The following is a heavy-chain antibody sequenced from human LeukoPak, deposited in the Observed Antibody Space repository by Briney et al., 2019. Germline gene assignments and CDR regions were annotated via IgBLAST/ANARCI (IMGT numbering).Heavy chain of an antibody. Sequence: PGGSLRLSCVASGFTFSRYAMSWVRQAPGKGLEWVAVISYDGSNKYYADSVKGRFTISRDNSKNTLYLQMNSLRAEDTAVYYCARDLAEVRQQLVLYYFDYWGQGTLVTVSS. D-gene: IGHD6-13*01. CDR2: ISYDGSNK. CDR3: ARDLAEVRQQLVLYYFDY. J-gene: IGHJ4*02. CDR1: GFTFSRYA. V-gene: IGHV3-30-3*01.